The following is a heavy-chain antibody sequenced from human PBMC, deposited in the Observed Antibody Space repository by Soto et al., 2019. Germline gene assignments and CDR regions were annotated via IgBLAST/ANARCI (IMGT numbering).Heavy chain of an antibody. CDR1: GFSFSNYA. V-gene: IGHV3-30-3*01. D-gene: IGHD3-16*01. J-gene: IGHJ6*02. CDR3: ARTSPEGYDHGMDV. Sequence: GGSLRLSCAASGFSFSNYAMTWVRQAPGKGLEWVAVISYDGSNKYYADSVKGRFTISRDNSKNTLYLQMNSLRAEDTAVYYCARTSPEGYDHGMDVWGQGTTVTVSS. CDR2: ISYDGSNK.